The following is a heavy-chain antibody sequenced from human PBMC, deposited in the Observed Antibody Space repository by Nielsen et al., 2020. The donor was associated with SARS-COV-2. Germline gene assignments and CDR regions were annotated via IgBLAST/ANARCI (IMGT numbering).Heavy chain of an antibody. Sequence: GESLKISCAASGFSFRSYWMSWVRQAPGKGLEWVANIKQDGSEKYYVDSVKGRFTISRDNAKNSLYLQMNSLRAEDTAVYYCASTLWFGEVLHPDYGTDVWGQGTLVTVSS. CDR2: IKQDGSEK. V-gene: IGHV3-7*03. CDR3: ASTLWFGEVLHPDYGTDV. D-gene: IGHD3-10*01. CDR1: GFSFRSYW. J-gene: IGHJ6*02.